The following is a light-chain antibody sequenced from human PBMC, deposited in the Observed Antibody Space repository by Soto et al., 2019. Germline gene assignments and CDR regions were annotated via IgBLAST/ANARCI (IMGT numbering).Light chain of an antibody. V-gene: IGLV1-47*01. J-gene: IGLJ1*01. CDR1: SSNIGSNF. Sequence: QSVLTQSPSASGTPGRRVTISCSGRSSNIGSNFVSWYQQIPGAAPKLLIYKNNQRPSGVPDRFSGAKSGTVASLAISGLRSEDEAEYYCAAWDESLSGYVFGTGTKLTVL. CDR2: KNN. CDR3: AAWDESLSGYV.